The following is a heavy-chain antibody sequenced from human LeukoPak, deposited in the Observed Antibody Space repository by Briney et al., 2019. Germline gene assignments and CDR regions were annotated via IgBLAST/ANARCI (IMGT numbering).Heavy chain of an antibody. CDR1: GFSVNDNY. CDR3: ARTNPVYGDYDY. V-gene: IGHV3-53*01. Sequence: GGSLRLSCAVSGFSVNDNYMSWVRQAPGKGLQWVSVMFPDGRTYYADSVKGRFTISRDLARNTLLLQLHSLRADDTAVHYCARTNPVYGDYDYWGQETLVTVSS. J-gene: IGHJ4*02. CDR2: MFPDGRT. D-gene: IGHD4-17*01.